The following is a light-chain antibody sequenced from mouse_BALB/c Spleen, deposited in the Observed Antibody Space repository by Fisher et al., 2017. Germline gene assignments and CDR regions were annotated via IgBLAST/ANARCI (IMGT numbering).Light chain of an antibody. CDR3: HQRSSYPWT. V-gene: IGKV4-55*01. Sequence: IVITQTTAIMSASPGEKVTMTCSASSSVSYMYWYQQKPGSSPRLLIYDTSNLASGVPVRFSGSGSGTSYSLTISSMEAEDAATYYCHQRSSYPWTFGGGTKLEIK. CDR2: DTS. J-gene: IGKJ1*01. CDR1: SSVSY.